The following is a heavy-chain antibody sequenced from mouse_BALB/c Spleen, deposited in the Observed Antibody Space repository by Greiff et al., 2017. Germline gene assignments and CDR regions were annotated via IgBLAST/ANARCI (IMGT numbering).Heavy chain of an antibody. CDR3: ARHGEYAMDY. CDR2: ISSGGSYT. Sequence: DVQLVESGGDLVKPGGSLKLSCAASGFTFSSYGMSWVRQTPDKRLEWVATISSGGSYTYYPDSVKGGVTIARDNAKNTLYLQRSSLKSEDTAMYYCARHGEYAMDYWGQGTSVTVSS. V-gene: IGHV5-6*01. D-gene: IGHD2-13*01. CDR1: GFTFSSYG. J-gene: IGHJ4*01.